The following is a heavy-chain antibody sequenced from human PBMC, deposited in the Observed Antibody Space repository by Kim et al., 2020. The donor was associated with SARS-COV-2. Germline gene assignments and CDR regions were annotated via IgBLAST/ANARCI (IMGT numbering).Heavy chain of an antibody. J-gene: IGHJ4*01. CDR3: ARSGAIDY. Sequence: GSTISYADAGKGRFTLSRDNAKNSPYLQMNSLRAEDTAVYYCARSGAIDYWGQGTLVTVSS. D-gene: IGHD1-26*01. CDR2: GSTI. V-gene: IGHV3-11*01.